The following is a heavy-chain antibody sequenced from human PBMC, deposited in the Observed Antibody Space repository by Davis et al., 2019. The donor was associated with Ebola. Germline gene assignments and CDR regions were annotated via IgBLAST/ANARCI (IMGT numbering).Heavy chain of an antibody. Sequence: SETLSLTCTVSGGSISSSSYYWGWIRQPPGKGLEWIGSIYYSGSTYYNPSLKSRVTISVDTSKNQFSLKLSSVTAADTAAYYCAREVYYYGMDVWGQGTTVTVSS. CDR1: GGSISSSSYY. CDR3: AREVYYYGMDV. CDR2: IYYSGST. J-gene: IGHJ6*02. V-gene: IGHV4-39*01.